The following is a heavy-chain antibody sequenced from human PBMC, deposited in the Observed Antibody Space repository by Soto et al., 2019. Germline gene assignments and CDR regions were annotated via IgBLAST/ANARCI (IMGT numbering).Heavy chain of an antibody. CDR1: GGSINSYW. Sequence: SETLSLTCSVSGGSINSYWWSWIRQPAGKGLEWIGRVYSSGTTDYNPSLNSRATLSVETSKNQFSLKLSSVTAADTAVYYCARDIGSYAYGEGYWGQGIQVTVSS. CDR2: VYSSGTT. J-gene: IGHJ4*02. V-gene: IGHV4-4*07. D-gene: IGHD3-10*01. CDR3: ARDIGSYAYGEGY.